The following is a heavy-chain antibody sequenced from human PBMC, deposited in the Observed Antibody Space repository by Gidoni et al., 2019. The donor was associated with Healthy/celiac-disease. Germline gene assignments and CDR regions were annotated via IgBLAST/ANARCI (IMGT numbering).Heavy chain of an antibody. CDR1: GFTFSSYW. J-gene: IGHJ6*02. V-gene: IGHV3-74*01. Sequence: EVQLVESGGGLVQPGGSLRLSCAASGFTFSSYWMHWVRQAPGKGLVWVSRINSDGSSTSYADSVKGRFTISRDNAKNTLYLQMNSLRAEDTAVYYCARARALWSGYYTDYYYYGMDVWGQGTTVTVSS. D-gene: IGHD3-3*01. CDR2: INSDGSST. CDR3: ARARALWSGYYTDYYYYGMDV.